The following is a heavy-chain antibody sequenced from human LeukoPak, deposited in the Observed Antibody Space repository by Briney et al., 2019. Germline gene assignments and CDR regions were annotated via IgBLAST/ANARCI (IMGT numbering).Heavy chain of an antibody. CDR1: GFTFDDYG. V-gene: IGHV3-20*04. CDR3: ARSMAMVRGFDY. J-gene: IGHJ4*02. CDR2: INWNGGST. Sequence: PGGSLGLSCAASGFTFDDYGMSWVRQAPGKGLEWVSGINWNGGSTGYADSVKGRFTISRDNAKNSLYLQMNSLRAEDTALYYCARSMAMVRGFDYWGQGTLVTVSS. D-gene: IGHD3-10*01.